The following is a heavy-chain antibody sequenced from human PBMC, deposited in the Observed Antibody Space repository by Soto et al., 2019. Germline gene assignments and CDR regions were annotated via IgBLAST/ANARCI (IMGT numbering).Heavy chain of an antibody. D-gene: IGHD3-10*01. V-gene: IGHV3-23*01. J-gene: IGHJ4*02. CDR3: AKERYYSSGSFYRFNY. Sequence: GGSLRLSCAASGFTFSNYAMTWVRQAPGKGLEWVSAISGSGNSSYYADSVKGRFTVSRDNSKNTLFLQMNGLRAEDTAVYYCAKERYYSSGSFYRFNYWGQGTLVTVSS. CDR1: GFTFSNYA. CDR2: ISGSGNSS.